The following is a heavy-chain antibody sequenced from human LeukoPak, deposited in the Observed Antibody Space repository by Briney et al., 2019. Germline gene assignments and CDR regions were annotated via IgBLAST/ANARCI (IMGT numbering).Heavy chain of an antibody. CDR3: ARGTIAVAGT. CDR1: SSGGYY. D-gene: IGHD6-19*01. Sequence: SSGGYYWSWIRQHPGKGLEWVSGISWNSGSIGYADSVKGRFTISRDNAKNSLYLQMNSLRAEDTAVYYCARGTIAVAGTWGQGTLVTVSS. V-gene: IGHV3-9*01. J-gene: IGHJ5*02. CDR2: ISWNSGSI.